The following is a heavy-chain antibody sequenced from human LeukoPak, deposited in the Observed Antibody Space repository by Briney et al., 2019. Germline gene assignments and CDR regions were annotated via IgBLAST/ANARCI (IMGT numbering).Heavy chain of an antibody. D-gene: IGHD3/OR15-3a*01. J-gene: IGHJ6*02. CDR1: GFTFTRAA. CDR3: ASVSFELERPQYYGLDL. Sequence: SVKVAFKASGFTFTRAAEQWVRQARGHRRERIGWMVLRGGGTNYAQTFLERVSINGDMSFTKDCLELSSLRSDATAMHYCASVSFELERPQYYGLDLWGLGTRVTVSS. CDR2: MVLRGGGT. V-gene: IGHV1-58*01.